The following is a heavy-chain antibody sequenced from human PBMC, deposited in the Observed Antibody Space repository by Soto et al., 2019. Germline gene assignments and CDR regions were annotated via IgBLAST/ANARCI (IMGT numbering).Heavy chain of an antibody. D-gene: IGHD3-10*01. CDR3: ARSYFFFQAEDGIRDL. CDR2: IYYSGST. V-gene: IGHV4-59*01. J-gene: IGHJ2*01. Sequence: PVTVLEWIGYIYYSGSTNYNPSLKSRVTISVDTSKNQFSLKLSSVTAADTAVYYCARSYFFFQAEDGIRDL.